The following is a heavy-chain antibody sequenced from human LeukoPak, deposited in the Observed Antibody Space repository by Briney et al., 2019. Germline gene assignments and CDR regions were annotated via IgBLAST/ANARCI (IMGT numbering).Heavy chain of an antibody. CDR1: GYTFTGYY. CDR2: INPNSGGT. V-gene: IGHV1-2*02. J-gene: IGHJ6*03. Sequence: ASVKVSCKASGYTFTGYYMHWVRQAPGQGFEWMGWINPNSGGTNYAQKFQGRVTMTRDTSISTAYMELSRLRSDDTAVYYCARGCQYQLLIFLYYYMDVWGKGTTVTISS. CDR3: ARGCQYQLLIFLYYYMDV. D-gene: IGHD2-2*01.